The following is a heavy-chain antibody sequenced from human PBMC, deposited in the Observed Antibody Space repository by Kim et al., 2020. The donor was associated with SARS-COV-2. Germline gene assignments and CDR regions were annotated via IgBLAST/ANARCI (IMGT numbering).Heavy chain of an antibody. J-gene: IGHJ4*02. CDR3: ARDLDGDCTGFDY. CDR1: GFTFSSYG. Sequence: GGSLRLSCAASGFTFSSYGMHWVRQAPGKGLEWVAVIWYDGSNKYYADSVKGRFTISRDNSKNTLYLQMNSLRAEDTAVYYCARDLDGDCTGFDYWGQGTLVTVSS. V-gene: IGHV3-33*01. CDR2: IWYDGSNK. D-gene: IGHD2-21*02.